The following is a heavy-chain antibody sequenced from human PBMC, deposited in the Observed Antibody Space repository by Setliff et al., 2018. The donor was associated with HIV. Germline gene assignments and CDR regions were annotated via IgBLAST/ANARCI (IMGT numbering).Heavy chain of an antibody. D-gene: IGHD3-3*01. V-gene: IGHV1-2*02. J-gene: IGHJ6*03. CDR2: INPNSGGT. CDR1: GYTFTTYA. Sequence: WASVKVSCKASGYTFTTYAMHWVRQAPGQRLEWMGWINPNSGGTNYAQKFQGRVTMTRDTSISTAYMELSSLRSDDTAMYYCVRGVQSPPHYSYYYMDVWGEGTMVTVSS. CDR3: VRGVQSPPHYSYYYMDV.